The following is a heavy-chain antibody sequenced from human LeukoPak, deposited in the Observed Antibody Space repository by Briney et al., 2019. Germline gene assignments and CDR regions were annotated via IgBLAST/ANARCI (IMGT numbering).Heavy chain of an antibody. V-gene: IGHV4-59*08. CDR1: GGSINGYY. D-gene: IGHD2-8*02. J-gene: IGHJ4*02. CDR2: VHYTGST. CDR3: ARYSSGGFHFDY. Sequence: SETLSLTCTVSGGSINGYYWSWLRQPPGKGLEWIGYVHYTGSTTYNPSLKSRVTISGDTSNNQFSLKLTSVTAADTAVYYCARYSSGGFHFDYWGQGTLVTVSS.